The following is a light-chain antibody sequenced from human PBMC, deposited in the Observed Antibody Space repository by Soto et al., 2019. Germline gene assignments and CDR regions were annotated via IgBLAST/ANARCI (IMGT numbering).Light chain of an antibody. V-gene: IGLV2-14*01. CDR1: STDVGRYNY. J-gene: IGLJ1*01. CDR2: DVA. CDR3: SSYTTSSTYV. Sequence: QSALTHPASVSGSPGQPITISCNGTSTDVGRYNYVSWYQQHPGKAPKLMIYDVANRPSGVSNRFSGSKSGITASLTISGLQAEDEADYYCSSYTTSSTYVFGTGTKVTVL.